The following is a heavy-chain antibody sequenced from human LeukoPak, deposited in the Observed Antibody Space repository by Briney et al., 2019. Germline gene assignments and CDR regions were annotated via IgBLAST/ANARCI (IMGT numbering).Heavy chain of an antibody. Sequence: SGGSLRRSCAASGFTFSSNAMSWVRQAPGKGLEWVSAIIGSGGSTYYADSVKGRFTISEDKSKNKLYLQMNSLRAEDTGVYYCSKDLKEGSDLDYWGQGTLVTVSS. V-gene: IGHV3-23*01. CDR1: GFTFSSNA. CDR3: SKDLKEGSDLDY. D-gene: IGHD3-10*01. CDR2: IIGSGGST. J-gene: IGHJ4*02.